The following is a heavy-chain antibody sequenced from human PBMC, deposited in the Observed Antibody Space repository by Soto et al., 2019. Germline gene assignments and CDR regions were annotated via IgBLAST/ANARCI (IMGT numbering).Heavy chain of an antibody. J-gene: IGHJ6*02. V-gene: IGHV1-69*06. D-gene: IGHD6-19*01. CDR3: AGGDSSGWHYYYYGMDV. CDR2: IIPIFGTA. Sequence: QVQLVQSGAEVKKPGSSVKVSCKASGGTFSSYAISWVRQAPGQGLEWMGGIIPIFGTANYAQKFQGRVTITADKSTSTAYMELSSVRSEDTAVYYCAGGDSSGWHYYYYGMDVWGQGTTVTVSS. CDR1: GGTFSSYA.